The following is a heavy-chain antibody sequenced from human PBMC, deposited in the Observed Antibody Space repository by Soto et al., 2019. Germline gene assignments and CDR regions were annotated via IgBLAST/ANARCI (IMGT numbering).Heavy chain of an antibody. Sequence: PGEFLKISCKGSGYSFTSYWIGWVRQMPGKGLEWMGIIYPADSNTRYSPSFQGQVTISADKSISTAYLQWSSLKASDTAIYHCARVITMAQGIISWFDPWGQGTLVTVSS. CDR2: IYPADSNT. CDR3: ARVITMAQGIISWFDP. V-gene: IGHV5-51*01. D-gene: IGHD3-10*01. CDR1: GYSFTSYW. J-gene: IGHJ5*02.